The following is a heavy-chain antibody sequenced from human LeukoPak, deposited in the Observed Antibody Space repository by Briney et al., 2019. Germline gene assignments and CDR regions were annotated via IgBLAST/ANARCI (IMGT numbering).Heavy chain of an antibody. J-gene: IGHJ6*02. CDR2: IYSGGST. CDR3: ARSRIISYGSGDGMDV. V-gene: IGHV3-53*01. D-gene: IGHD3-10*01. Sequence: GGSLRLSCAASGFTVSSNYMSWVRQAPGKGLEWVSVIYSGGSTYYADSVKGRFTISRDNSKNTLYLQMNSLRAEDTAVYYCARSRIISYGSGDGMDVWGQGTTVTVSS. CDR1: GFTVSSNY.